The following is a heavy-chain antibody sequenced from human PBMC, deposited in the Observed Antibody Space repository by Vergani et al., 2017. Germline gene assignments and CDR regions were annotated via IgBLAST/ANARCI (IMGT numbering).Heavy chain of an antibody. CDR1: GYSFINYG. D-gene: IGHD2-2*01. Sequence: QSQLVQSGDEVKKPGASVKVSCTTSGYSFINYGISWVRQAPGQGLEWLGWVSTYNGNTNYGQKIQGRVTMTTDTSTRTAYMKLRSLTFDDTAVYYCARGGTSSNRDYFDYWGQGTLVTVSS. V-gene: IGHV1-18*01. CDR3: ARGGTSSNRDYFDY. J-gene: IGHJ4*02. CDR2: VSTYNGNT.